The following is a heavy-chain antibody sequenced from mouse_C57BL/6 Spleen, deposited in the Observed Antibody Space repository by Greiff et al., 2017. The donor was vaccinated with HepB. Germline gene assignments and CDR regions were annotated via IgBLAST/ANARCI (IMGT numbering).Heavy chain of an antibody. D-gene: IGHD3-3*01. Sequence: QVQLQQSGAELARPGASVKLSCKASVYTFTSYGISWVKQRTGQGLEWIGEIYPRSGNTYYNEKFKGKATLTADKSSSTAYMELRSLTSEDSAVYFCARGDSLTRFAYWGQGTLVTVSA. CDR2: IYPRSGNT. CDR1: VYTFTSYG. CDR3: ARGDSLTRFAY. V-gene: IGHV1-81*01. J-gene: IGHJ3*01.